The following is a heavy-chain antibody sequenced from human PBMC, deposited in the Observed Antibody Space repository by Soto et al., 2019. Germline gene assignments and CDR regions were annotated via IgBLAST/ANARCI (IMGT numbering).Heavy chain of an antibody. CDR1: GGSIGSGGYS. J-gene: IGHJ4*02. CDR2: IYHSGST. D-gene: IGHD5-12*01. Sequence: QLQLQDSGSGLVKPSQTLSLTCAVSGGSIGSGGYSWSWIRQPPGKGLEWIGYIYHSGSTYYNPSLKSRVTISVDRSKNQFSLKLSSVTAADTAVYYCAAGGGLPRYYWGQGTLVTVSS. V-gene: IGHV4-30-2*01. CDR3: AAGGGLPRYY.